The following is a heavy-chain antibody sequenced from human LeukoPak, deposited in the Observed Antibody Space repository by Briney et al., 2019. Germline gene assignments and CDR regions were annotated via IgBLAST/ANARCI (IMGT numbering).Heavy chain of an antibody. J-gene: IGHJ3*02. CDR3: VRHGLSKTCDI. Sequence: GGSLRLSCAASGFTVSSHAMSSVRQAPGKGRGWVPAISGSGAGTYYGASVKGRFTISRDTSKNTLYLQMNTMRAEDTAVYYCVRHGLSKTCDIWGERTVVTVSS. V-gene: IGHV3-23*01. CDR2: ISGSGAGT. CDR1: GFTVSSHA.